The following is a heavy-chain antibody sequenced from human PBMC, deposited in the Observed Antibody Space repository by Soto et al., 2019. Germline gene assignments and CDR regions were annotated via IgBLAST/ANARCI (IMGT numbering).Heavy chain of an antibody. V-gene: IGHV4-39*01. CDR3: AGVRPFFRGGSCYSGAPQTQADFDY. Sequence: SETLSLTCTVSGGSISSSSYYWGWIRQPPGKGLEWIGSIYYSGSTYYNPSLKSRVTISVDTSKNQFSLKLSSVTAADTAVYYCAGVRPFFRGGSCYSGAPQTQADFDYWGQGTLVTVSS. J-gene: IGHJ4*02. CDR1: GGSISSSSYY. D-gene: IGHD2-15*01. CDR2: IYYSGST.